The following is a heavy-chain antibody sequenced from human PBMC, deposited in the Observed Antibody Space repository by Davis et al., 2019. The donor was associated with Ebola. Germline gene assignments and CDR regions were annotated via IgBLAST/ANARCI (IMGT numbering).Heavy chain of an antibody. CDR1: GGSISSSSYY. V-gene: IGHV4-39*01. Sequence: MPSETLSLTCTVSGGSISSSSYYWGWIRQPPGKGLEWIGSIYYSGSTYYNASLKSRVTISVDTSMNQFSLKLSSVTAADTSVYFCARHIISGSYYRGPFDYWGQGTLVTVSS. D-gene: IGHD1-26*01. J-gene: IGHJ4*02. CDR3: ARHIISGSYYRGPFDY. CDR2: IYYSGST.